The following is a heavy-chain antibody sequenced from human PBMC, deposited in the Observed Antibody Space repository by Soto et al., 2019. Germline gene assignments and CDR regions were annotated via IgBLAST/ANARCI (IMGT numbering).Heavy chain of an antibody. CDR2: ISYDGSNK. J-gene: IGHJ6*02. CDR3: AKSETPGYYYYYGMDV. CDR1: GFTFSSYG. V-gene: IGHV3-30*18. D-gene: IGHD3-10*01. Sequence: QVQLVESGGGVVQPGRSLRLSCAASGFTFSSYGMHWVRQAPGKGLAWVAVISYDGSNKYYADSVKGRFTISRDNSKNTLYMQMNSLRAEDTAVYYCAKSETPGYYYYYGMDVWGQGTTVTVSS.